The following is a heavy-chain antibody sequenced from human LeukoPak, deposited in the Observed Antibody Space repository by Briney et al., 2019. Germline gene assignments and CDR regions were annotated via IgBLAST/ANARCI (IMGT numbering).Heavy chain of an antibody. V-gene: IGHV4-34*01. CDR3: ARGDYYYDSSGEFDY. D-gene: IGHD3-22*01. Sequence: SETLSLTCAVYGGSFSGYYWSWIRQPPGKGLEWIGEINHSGSTSYNPSLKSRVTISVDTSKNQFSLKLSSVTAADTAVYYCARGDYYYDSSGEFDYWGQGTLVTVSS. CDR1: GGSFSGYY. J-gene: IGHJ4*02. CDR2: INHSGST.